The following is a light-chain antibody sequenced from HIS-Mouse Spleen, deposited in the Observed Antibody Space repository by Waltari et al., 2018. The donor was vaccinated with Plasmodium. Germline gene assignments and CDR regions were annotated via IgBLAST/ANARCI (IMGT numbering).Light chain of an antibody. V-gene: IGLV3-10*01. CDR1: ASPKKY. CDR3: YSTDSSGNHRV. CDR2: EDS. Sequence: SYELTQPPSVSVSPGQTARITCSGDASPKKYAYLYQQTSGQAPVLVIYEDSKRPSGSPERCSGSSSGTMATLTISGAQVEDEADYYCYSTDSSGNHRVFGGGTKLTVL. J-gene: IGLJ3*02.